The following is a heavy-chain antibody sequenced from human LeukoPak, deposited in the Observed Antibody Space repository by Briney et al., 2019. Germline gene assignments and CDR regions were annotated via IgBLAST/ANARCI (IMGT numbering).Heavy chain of an antibody. CDR3: ARDSPGKVS. V-gene: IGHV1-2*02. Sequence: ASVKVSCKASGYTFAGYYMHWVRQAPGQGLEWMGWINPNSGGTNFAQKFQGRVTMTRDTSISTAYMEMSRLTFDDTAVYYCARDSPGKVSWGQGTLVSVSS. J-gene: IGHJ5*02. CDR1: GYTFAGYY. CDR2: INPNSGGT.